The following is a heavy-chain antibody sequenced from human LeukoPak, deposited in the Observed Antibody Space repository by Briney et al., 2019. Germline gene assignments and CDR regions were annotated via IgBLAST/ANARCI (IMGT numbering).Heavy chain of an antibody. D-gene: IGHD4-17*01. J-gene: IGHJ4*02. CDR3: ARRAYGDDSFDY. V-gene: IGHV3-48*02. CDR1: GFTFRSYS. Sequence: GGSLRLSCAASGFTFRSYSMNWVRQAPGEGLEWVSCITSGSSPIYYADSVKCRFTISRDNAKNSLYLQMNSLRDEDTAVYYCARRAYGDDSFDYWGQGTPVTVSS. CDR2: ITSGSSPI.